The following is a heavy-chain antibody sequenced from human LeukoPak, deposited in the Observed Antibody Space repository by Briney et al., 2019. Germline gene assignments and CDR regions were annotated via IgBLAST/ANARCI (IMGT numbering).Heavy chain of an antibody. D-gene: IGHD3-3*01. Sequence: GGSLRLSCAASGFTFSSYAMSWVRQAPGKGLEWVSGISGSADSTYYADSVRGRFTISRDNSKNTLYLQMNNLRAEDMAVYYCASHYDSHDAFDIWGQGTMVTVPP. CDR1: GFTFSSYA. V-gene: IGHV3-23*01. CDR3: ASHYDSHDAFDI. CDR2: ISGSADST. J-gene: IGHJ3*02.